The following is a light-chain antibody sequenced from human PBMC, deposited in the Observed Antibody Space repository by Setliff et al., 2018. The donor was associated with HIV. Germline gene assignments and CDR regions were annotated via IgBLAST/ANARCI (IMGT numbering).Light chain of an antibody. CDR3: CSYAGSRTFV. CDR2: DVI. CDR1: TSDVGGHNF. V-gene: IGLV2-11*01. Sequence: QSVLTQPRSVSGSPGQSVTISCTGTTSDVGGHNFVSWYQHHPGKAPKLMIYDVIKRPSGVPDRFSGSKSGNTASLTISGLQAEDEADYYCCSYAGSRTFVFGTGTKVTV. J-gene: IGLJ1*01.